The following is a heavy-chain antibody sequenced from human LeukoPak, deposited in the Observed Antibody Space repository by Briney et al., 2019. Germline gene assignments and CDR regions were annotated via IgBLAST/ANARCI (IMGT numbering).Heavy chain of an antibody. CDR2: ISAYNGTT. J-gene: IGHJ6*03. D-gene: IGHD2-2*01. V-gene: IGHV1-18*01. CDR1: GYTFTSYC. Sequence: ASVKVSSKAFGYTFTSYCISWGRQAPRQRGEWMGVISAYNGTTNYAQKLQGRVTMTTDTSTSTAYMELRSLRSDDTAVYYCARVPAATLYYYYYYMDVWGKGTTVTVSS. CDR3: ARVPAATLYYYYYYMDV.